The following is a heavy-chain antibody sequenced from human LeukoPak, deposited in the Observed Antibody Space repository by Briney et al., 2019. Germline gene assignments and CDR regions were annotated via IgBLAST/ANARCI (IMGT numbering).Heavy chain of an antibody. J-gene: IGHJ4*02. CDR2: INHSGST. V-gene: IGHV4-39*07. CDR3: ARPRGYSYGYGC. Sequence: SETLSLTCTVSGGSISSSSYYWGWIRQPPGKGLEWIGEINHSGSTNYNPSLKSRVTISVDTSKNQFSLKLSSVTAADTAVYYCARPRGYSYGYGCWGQGTLVTVSS. CDR1: GGSISSSSYY. D-gene: IGHD5-18*01.